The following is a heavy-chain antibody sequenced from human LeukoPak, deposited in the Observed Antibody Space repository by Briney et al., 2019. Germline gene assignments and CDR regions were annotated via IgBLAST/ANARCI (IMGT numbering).Heavy chain of an antibody. D-gene: IGHD6-13*01. J-gene: IGHJ4*02. CDR1: GGSFSGYY. Sequence: PSETLSLTCAVYGGSFSGYYWSWIRQPPGKGLEWIGEFNHSGSTNYNPSLKSRVTISVDTSKNQFSLKLSSVTAADTAVYYCARGRYSSSWYAGWYYFDYWGQGTLVTVSS. CDR3: ARGRYSSSWYAGWYYFDY. CDR2: FNHSGST. V-gene: IGHV4-34*01.